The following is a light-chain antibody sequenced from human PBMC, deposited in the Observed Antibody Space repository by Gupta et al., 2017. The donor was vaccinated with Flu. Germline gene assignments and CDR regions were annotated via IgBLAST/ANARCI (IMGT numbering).Light chain of an antibody. CDR1: ETISTS. V-gene: IGKV3-11*01. J-gene: IGKJ4*01. CDR2: DAS. CDR3: QQSRNSAT. Sequence: EVEFPQSPATLSVSPGGRATLSCRASETISTSLAWYQQKPGQPPRLLIFDASNRATGIPARFRGSGSGTDFTLTSSSLEPEDFAVYYCQQSRNSATFGGGTTVEI.